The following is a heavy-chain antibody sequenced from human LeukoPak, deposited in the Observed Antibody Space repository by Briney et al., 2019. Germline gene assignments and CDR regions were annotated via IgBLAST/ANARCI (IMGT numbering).Heavy chain of an antibody. J-gene: IGHJ4*02. CDR2: IWYYGSNK. D-gene: IGHD3-9*01. V-gene: IGHV3-33*01. CDR3: ARDPGYDILTGYSLDY. CDR1: GFTFSSYG. Sequence: GRSLRLSCAASGFTFSSYGMHWVRQAPGEGLEWVAVIWYYGSNKYYTDSGKVRFTISRDNSKNTLYLQMNSMRAEATAVYYCARDPGYDILTGYSLDYWGQGTLVTVSS.